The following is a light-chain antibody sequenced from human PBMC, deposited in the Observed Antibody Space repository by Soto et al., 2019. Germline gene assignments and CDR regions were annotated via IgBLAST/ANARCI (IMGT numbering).Light chain of an antibody. Sequence: EIVLTQSPGTLSLSPGERATLSCRASQSVSSSYLAWYQQKPGQAPRLLIYGASSRATGIPDRFSGSGSGTDFTLTISRLEPEDFAVNYCQQYGSSLKYTFGQGTKLEIK. V-gene: IGKV3-20*01. CDR3: QQYGSSLKYT. CDR1: QSVSSSY. J-gene: IGKJ2*01. CDR2: GAS.